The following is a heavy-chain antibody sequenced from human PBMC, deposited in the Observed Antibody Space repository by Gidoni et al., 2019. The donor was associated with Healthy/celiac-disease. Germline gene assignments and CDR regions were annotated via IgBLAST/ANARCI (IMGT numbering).Heavy chain of an antibody. CDR3: ARGIAAAGPPFDY. D-gene: IGHD6-13*01. Sequence: QVQLQESGPGLVKPSQTLSLPCTVSGGSISSGGYYWSWIRQHPGKGLEWIGYIYYSGSTYYNPSLKSRVTISVDTSKNQFSLKLSSVTAADTAVYYCARGIAAAGPPFDYWGQGTLVTVSS. CDR1: GGSISSGGYY. V-gene: IGHV4-31*03. CDR2: IYYSGST. J-gene: IGHJ4*02.